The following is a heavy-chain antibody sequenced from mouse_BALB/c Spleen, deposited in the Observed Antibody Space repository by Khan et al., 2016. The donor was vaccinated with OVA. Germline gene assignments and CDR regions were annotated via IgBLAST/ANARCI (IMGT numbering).Heavy chain of an antibody. CDR2: ISYSGRT. CDR3: ARSVTITTVVATDFDY. V-gene: IGHV3-2*02. D-gene: IGHD1-1*01. J-gene: IGHJ2*01. Sequence: EVQLQESGPGLVKPSQSLSLTCTVTGYSITSDYAWNWIRQLPGNKLEWMGYISYSGRTSYNPSLTSRSSITRDTSKNQFYLQLHSVPTEEPATYYCARSVTITTVVATDFDYWGQGTTLTVSS. CDR1: GYSITSDYA.